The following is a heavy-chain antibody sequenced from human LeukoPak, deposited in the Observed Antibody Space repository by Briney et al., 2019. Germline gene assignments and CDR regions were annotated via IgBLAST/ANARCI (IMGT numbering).Heavy chain of an antibody. CDR2: IYYSGST. CDR3: ARGRIVVVPATAKNWFDP. J-gene: IGHJ5*02. V-gene: IGHV4-59*01. CDR1: GGSTSSYY. Sequence: SETLSLTCTVSGGSTSSYYWSWIRQPPGKGLEWIGYIYYSGSTNYNPSLKSRVTISVDTSKNQFSLKLSSVTAADTAVYYCARGRIVVVPATAKNWFDPWGQGTLVTVSS. D-gene: IGHD2-2*01.